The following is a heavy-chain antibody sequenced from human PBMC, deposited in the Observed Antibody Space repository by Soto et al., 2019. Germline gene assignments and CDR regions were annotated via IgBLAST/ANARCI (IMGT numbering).Heavy chain of an antibody. V-gene: IGHV4-39*01. D-gene: IGHD3-10*01. CDR3: ARPEIRRGYFDY. CDR1: GCSMSSSSYY. Sequence: PXETLSLTCTVSGCSMSSSSYYWGWIRQPPGKGLEWIGSIYYSGSTYYNPSLKSRVTISVDTSKNQFSLKLSSVTAADTAVYYCARPEIRRGYFDYWGQGPLVTVSS. J-gene: IGHJ4*02. CDR2: IYYSGST.